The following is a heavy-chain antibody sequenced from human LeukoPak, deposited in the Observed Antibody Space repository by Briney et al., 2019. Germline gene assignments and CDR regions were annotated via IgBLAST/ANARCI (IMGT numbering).Heavy chain of an antibody. CDR1: GFTFSRYS. V-gene: IGHV3-21*01. CDR2: ISSGSTYM. Sequence: GGSLRLSWAASGFTFSRYSMNWVRQAPGKGLEWVSSISSGSTYMYYADSVKGRFTISRDNAQNSMYLQMNGLRAEDTAVYYCGRVGGRSKAAKGDAFDIWGQGTMVTVSS. J-gene: IGHJ3*02. CDR3: GRVGGRSKAAKGDAFDI. D-gene: IGHD6-6*01.